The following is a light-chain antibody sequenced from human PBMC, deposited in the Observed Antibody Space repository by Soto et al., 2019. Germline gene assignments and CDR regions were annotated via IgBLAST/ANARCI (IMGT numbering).Light chain of an antibody. V-gene: IGLV2-14*01. CDR1: SSDVGGYNY. CDR3: SSYTSSSTLV. J-gene: IGLJ2*01. Sequence: QSALTQPASVSGSPGQSITISCTGTSSDVGGYNYVSWYQQHPGNAPKLMIYEVSNRPSGVSNRFSGSKSGNPASLTISGDQAEDEADYYCSSYTSSSTLVFGGGTQLTVL. CDR2: EVS.